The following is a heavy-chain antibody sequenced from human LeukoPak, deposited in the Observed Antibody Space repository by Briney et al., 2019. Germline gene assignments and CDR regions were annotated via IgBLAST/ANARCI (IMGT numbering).Heavy chain of an antibody. CDR1: GFTFSGYS. Sequence: PGGSLRLSCAASGFTFSGYSMNWVRQAPGKGLEWVSSISSSSSYIYYADSVKGRFTISRDNAKNSLYLQMNSLRAEDTAVYYCARDLVVATTGEDYWGQGTLVTVSS. J-gene: IGHJ4*02. D-gene: IGHD5-12*01. CDR3: ARDLVVATTGEDY. V-gene: IGHV3-21*01. CDR2: ISSSSSYI.